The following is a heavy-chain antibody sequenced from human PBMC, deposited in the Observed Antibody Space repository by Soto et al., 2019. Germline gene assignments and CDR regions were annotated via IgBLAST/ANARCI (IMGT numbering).Heavy chain of an antibody. J-gene: IGHJ4*02. CDR1: GFTFSSYA. V-gene: IGHV3-64D*08. CDR3: VKDPVASPSRLPFDY. CDR2: ISSNGGST. D-gene: IGHD6-19*01. Sequence: GGSLRLSCSASGFTFSSYAIHWVRQAPGKGLEYVSAISSNGGSTYYADSVKGRFTISRDNSKNTLYLQMSSLRPEDTAVYFCVKDPVASPSRLPFDYWGQGTLVTVSS.